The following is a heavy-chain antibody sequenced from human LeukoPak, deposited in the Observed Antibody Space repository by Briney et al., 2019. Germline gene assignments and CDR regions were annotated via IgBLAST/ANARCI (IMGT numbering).Heavy chain of an antibody. CDR3: ARGFWSGCSISPGDYYYGMDV. Sequence: SGPVLVKPTETLTLTCTVSGFSLSNARMGVSWIRQPPGKALEWLAHIFSNDEKSYSTSLKSRLTISKDTSKSQVVLTMTNMDPVDTATYYCARGFWSGCSISPGDYYYGMDVWGQGTTVTVSS. D-gene: IGHD3-3*01. CDR2: IFSNDEK. J-gene: IGHJ6*02. V-gene: IGHV2-26*01. CDR1: GFSLSNARMG.